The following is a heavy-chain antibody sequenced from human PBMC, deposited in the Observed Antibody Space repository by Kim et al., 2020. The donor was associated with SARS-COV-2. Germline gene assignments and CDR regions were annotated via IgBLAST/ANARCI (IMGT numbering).Heavy chain of an antibody. J-gene: IGHJ6*03. V-gene: IGHV4-59*09. D-gene: IGHD3-9*01. Sequence: NPSRKSRVTMLLDTSKNQFSVKLTSVTAADTAVYYCARGGSPDYFYYYMNVWGTGTTVTVSS. CDR3: ARGGSPDYFYYYMNV.